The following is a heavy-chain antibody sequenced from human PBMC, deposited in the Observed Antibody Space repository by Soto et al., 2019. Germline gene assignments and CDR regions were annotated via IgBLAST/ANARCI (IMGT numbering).Heavy chain of an antibody. CDR1: GNTFSSYA. V-gene: IGHV3-23*01. CDR3: AKDQDYGDFDY. J-gene: IGHJ4*02. CDR2: ISGSGGST. Sequence: GGSLRLSCAASGNTFSSYAMSWVLQAPGKGLEWVSAISGSGGSTYYADSVKGRFTISRDNSKKTLYLQMKRLRAEDTAVYYCAKDQDYGDFDYWGQGTLVTVSS. D-gene: IGHD4-17*01.